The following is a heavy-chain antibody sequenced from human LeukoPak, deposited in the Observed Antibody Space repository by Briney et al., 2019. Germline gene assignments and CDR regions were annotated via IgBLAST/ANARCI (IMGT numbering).Heavy chain of an antibody. J-gene: IGHJ4*02. V-gene: IGHV3-30*03. CDR3: SRGYDYALDY. CDR1: GFTFSSYG. Sequence: GGSLRLSCAASGFTFSSYGMHWVRQAPGKGLEWVAVISYDGSNKYYADSVKGRFTISRDNSKNTLYLQMNSLRAEDTAVYYCSRGYDYALDYWGQGTLVTVYS. D-gene: IGHD5-12*01. CDR2: ISYDGSNK.